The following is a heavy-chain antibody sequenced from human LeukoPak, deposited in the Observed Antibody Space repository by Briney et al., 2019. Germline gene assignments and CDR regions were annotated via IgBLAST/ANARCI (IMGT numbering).Heavy chain of an antibody. J-gene: IGHJ4*02. CDR1: GYTFTSYG. CDR3: ASNGYSSSWYDY. D-gene: IGHD6-13*01. Sequence: ASVKVSCKASGYTFTSYGISWVRQATGRGLEWMGWMNPNSGNTGYAQKFQGRVTMTRNTSISTAYMELSSLRSEDTAVYYCASNGYSSSWYDYWGQGTLVTVSS. CDR2: MNPNSGNT. V-gene: IGHV1-8*02.